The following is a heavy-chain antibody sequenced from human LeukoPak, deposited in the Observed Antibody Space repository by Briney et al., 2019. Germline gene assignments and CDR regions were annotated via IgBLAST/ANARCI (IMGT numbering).Heavy chain of an antibody. CDR3: ARELVEPAAMEFDP. CDR2: ISKSGRII. V-gene: IGHV3-48*03. Sequence: GGSLRHSCAASGFTFSNYEMNWVRQAPGKGLEWVSYISKSGRIIYYADSVKGRFIISRDDAKNSVYLQMNSLRAEDTAHYYCARELVEPAAMEFDPWGQGTLVTVSS. CDR1: GFTFSNYE. J-gene: IGHJ5*02. D-gene: IGHD2-2*01.